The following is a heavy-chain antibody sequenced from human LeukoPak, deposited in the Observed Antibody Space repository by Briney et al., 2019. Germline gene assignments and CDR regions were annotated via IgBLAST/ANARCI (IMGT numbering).Heavy chain of an antibody. Sequence: ASVKVSCKSSGYTFTNYDVNWVRQAPGQGLEWMGWISAYNRNTNYAQKLQGRVTMTTDTSTSTAYMELRSLRSDDTAVYYCALLRWELRREYYFDYWGQGTLVTVSS. CDR1: GYTFTNYD. J-gene: IGHJ4*02. D-gene: IGHD1-26*01. CDR3: ALLRWELRREYYFDY. CDR2: ISAYNRNT. V-gene: IGHV1-18*01.